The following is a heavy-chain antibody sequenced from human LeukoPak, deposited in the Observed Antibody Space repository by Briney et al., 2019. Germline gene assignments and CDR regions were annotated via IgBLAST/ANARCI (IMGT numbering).Heavy chain of an antibody. Sequence: ASVKVSCKASGYTFTDCHVHWVRQAPGQGLEWMGWINPNSGGTNCAQKFEDRVTMTRDTSISKAYMELSRLRSDDTAVYYCARGPYGSENYYDYWGQGTLATVSS. CDR2: INPNSGGT. J-gene: IGHJ4*02. CDR3: ARGPYGSENYYDY. CDR1: GYTFTDCH. D-gene: IGHD3-10*01. V-gene: IGHV1-2*02.